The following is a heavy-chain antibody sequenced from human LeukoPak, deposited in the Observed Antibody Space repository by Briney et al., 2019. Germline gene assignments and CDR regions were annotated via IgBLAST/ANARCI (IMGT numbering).Heavy chain of an antibody. V-gene: IGHV1-2*02. CDR2: INPNSGGT. D-gene: IGHD3-10*01. J-gene: IGHJ4*02. CDR1: GYTFTACY. Sequence: ASVKVSCKASGYTFTACYMHWVRQAPGQGLEWMGWINPNSGGTNYAQKFQGRVTMTRDTSISTAYMELSRLRSDDTAVYYCANTYYYGSGSYPGGYWGQGTLVTVSS. CDR3: ANTYYYGSGSYPGGY.